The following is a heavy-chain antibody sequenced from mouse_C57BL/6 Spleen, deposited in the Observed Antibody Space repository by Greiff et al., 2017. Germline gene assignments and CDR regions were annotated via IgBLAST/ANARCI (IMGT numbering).Heavy chain of an antibody. CDR3: AIANSNYFDY. D-gene: IGHD2-5*01. V-gene: IGHV1-64*01. Sequence: QVQLQQSGAELVKPGASVKLSCKASGYTFTSYWMHWVKQRPGQGLEWIGMIHPNSGSTNYNEKFKSKATLTVDKSSSTAYMQLSSLTSEDSAVYYCAIANSNYFDYWGQGTTLTVSS. CDR1: GYTFTSYW. CDR2: IHPNSGST. J-gene: IGHJ2*01.